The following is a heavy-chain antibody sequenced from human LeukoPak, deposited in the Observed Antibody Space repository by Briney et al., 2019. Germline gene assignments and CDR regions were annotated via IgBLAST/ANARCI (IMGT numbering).Heavy chain of an antibody. CDR1: GGSITDHY. Sequence: SETLSLTCTVSGGSITDHYWTWIRQPPRQGLEWIGYIPSSGSTSYDPSLVSRVTISLDTSKNQVSLKVRSVTAADTAMYFCARGHYDLAPWGQGILVTVSS. D-gene: IGHD4-17*01. CDR3: ARGHYDLAP. J-gene: IGHJ5*02. V-gene: IGHV4-59*11. CDR2: IPSSGST.